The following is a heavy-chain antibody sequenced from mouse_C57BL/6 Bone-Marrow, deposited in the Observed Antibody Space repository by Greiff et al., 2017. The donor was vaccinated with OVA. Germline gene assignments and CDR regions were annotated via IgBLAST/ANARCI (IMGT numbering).Heavy chain of an antibody. CDR2: IYPRDGTT. CDR1: GYTFTDHT. D-gene: IGHD4-1*01. J-gene: IGHJ1*03. V-gene: IGHV1-78*01. Sequence: VQLQQSDAELVKPGASVKISCKVSGYTFTDHTIHRINHHPEQGPAVIVYIYPRDGTTKYNEKFKGKATLTADKSSSTAYMQLNSLTSEDSAVYFCARERDWVWYFDVWGTGTTVTVSS. CDR3: ARERDWVWYFDV.